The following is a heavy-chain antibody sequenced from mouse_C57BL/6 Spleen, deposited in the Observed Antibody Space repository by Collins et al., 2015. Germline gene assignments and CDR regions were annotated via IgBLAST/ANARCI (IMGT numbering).Heavy chain of an antibody. D-gene: IGHD1-1*01. J-gene: IGHJ2*01. CDR2: INTETGEP. V-gene: IGHV9-2-1*01. CDR1: GYTFTDYS. CDR3: AVLPTTYYFDY. Sequence: QIQLVQSGPELKKPGETVKISCKASGYTFTDYSMHWVKQAPGKGLKWMGWINTETGEPTYADDFKGRFAFSLETSASTAYLQINNLKNEDTATYFCAVLPTTYYFDYWGQGTTLTVSS.